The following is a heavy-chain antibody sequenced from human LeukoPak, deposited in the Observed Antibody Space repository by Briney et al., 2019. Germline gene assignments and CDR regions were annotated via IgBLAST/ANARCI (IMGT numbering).Heavy chain of an antibody. Sequence: SETLSLTCTVSGGSISSYYWSWIRQPPGKGLEWIGYIYYSGSTNYNPSLKSRVPISVDTSKNQFSLKLSSVTAADTAVYYCARSQRGYSIVPSPYGSFDYWGQGTLVTVSS. J-gene: IGHJ4*02. D-gene: IGHD4-11*01. CDR2: IYYSGST. CDR1: GGSISSYY. CDR3: ARSQRGYSIVPSPYGSFDY. V-gene: IGHV4-59*01.